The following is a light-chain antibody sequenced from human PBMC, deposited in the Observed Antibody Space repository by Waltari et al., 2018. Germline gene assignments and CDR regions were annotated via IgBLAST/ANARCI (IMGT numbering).Light chain of an antibody. CDR3: QESYSSPRGA. J-gene: IGKJ2*01. V-gene: IGKV1-39*01. CDR2: AAS. Sequence: EIQMTQSPSSLAASVGDRVPITCRASQSIGNSLNWDVQKEGKGPKLLIYAASSLQSGVSSRFTGSGSETDFTLTISGLQPDDFATYYCQESYSSPRGAFGQGTKLEIK. CDR1: QSIGNS.